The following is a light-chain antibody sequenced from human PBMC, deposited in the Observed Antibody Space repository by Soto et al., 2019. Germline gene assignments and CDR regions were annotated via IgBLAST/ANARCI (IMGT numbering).Light chain of an antibody. CDR3: GSWDSSLTYV. Sequence: HSVLTQPPSVSAAPGQKVTISCSGSSSNIGNNFVTWYQQLPGTAPKLLIYDNNKRPSGIPDRFSGYQSGTSATLGITGLQTGDEAVYYCGSWDSSLTYVFGTGTKVTV. J-gene: IGLJ1*01. CDR2: DNN. V-gene: IGLV1-51*01. CDR1: SSNIGNNF.